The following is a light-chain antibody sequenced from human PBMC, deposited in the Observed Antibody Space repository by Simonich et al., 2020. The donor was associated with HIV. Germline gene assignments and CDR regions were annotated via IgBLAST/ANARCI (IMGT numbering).Light chain of an antibody. CDR3: QQYYTTPPT. CDR1: QSVLYNSNNKNY. CDR2: WAS. V-gene: IGKV4-1*01. Sequence: DIVMTQSPDSLAVSLGERATINCKSSQSVLYNSNNKNYFAWYQQKPGQPPKLLIYWASTRESGVPDRFSGSGSGTDFTLTISSLQAEDVAIYYCQQYYTTPPTFGGGTKVEIK. J-gene: IGKJ4*01.